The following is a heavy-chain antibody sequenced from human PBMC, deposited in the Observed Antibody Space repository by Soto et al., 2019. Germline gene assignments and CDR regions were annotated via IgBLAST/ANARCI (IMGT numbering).Heavy chain of an antibody. CDR1: GGSISSSSYY. Sequence: QLQLQESGPGLVKPSETLSLTCTVSGGSISSSSYYWGWIRQPPGKGLEWIGSIYYSGSTYYNPSLKSRVTISVDTSKNQFSLKLSSVTAADTAVYYCARHMRVLYSSGWYYGPEFDYWGQGTLVTVSS. CDR3: ARHMRVLYSSGWYYGPEFDY. CDR2: IYYSGST. J-gene: IGHJ4*02. D-gene: IGHD6-19*01. V-gene: IGHV4-39*01.